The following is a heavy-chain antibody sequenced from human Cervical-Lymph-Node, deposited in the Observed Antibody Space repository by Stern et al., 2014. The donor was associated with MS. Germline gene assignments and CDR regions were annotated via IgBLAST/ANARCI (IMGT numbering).Heavy chain of an antibody. CDR1: GYIFTDYY. D-gene: IGHD3-3*01. Sequence: VQLVESGAEARAPGASLKVSCKASGYIFTDYYLHWVRQAPGQGLEWVGRINPNSGGTNYAQNFQGRVTMTRDTSISTAYMELRWLGSADTAVYYCARGSGTAYDLRGDYWGQGTLVTVSS. V-gene: IGHV1-2*06. J-gene: IGHJ4*01. CDR2: INPNSGGT. CDR3: ARGSGTAYDLRGDY.